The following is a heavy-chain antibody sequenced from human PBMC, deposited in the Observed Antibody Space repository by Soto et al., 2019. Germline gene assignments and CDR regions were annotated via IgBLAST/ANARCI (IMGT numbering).Heavy chain of an antibody. CDR3: ARPRSSSRNYYGMDV. CDR1: GYTFTSYD. J-gene: IGHJ6*02. D-gene: IGHD6-13*01. V-gene: IGHV1-8*01. CDR2: MNPNSGNT. Sequence: ASVKVSCKASGYTFTSYDINWVRQATGQGLEWMGWMNPNSGNTGYAQRFQGRVTMTRNTSISTAYMELSSLKASDTAMYYCARPRSSSRNYYGMDVWGQGTTVTVSS.